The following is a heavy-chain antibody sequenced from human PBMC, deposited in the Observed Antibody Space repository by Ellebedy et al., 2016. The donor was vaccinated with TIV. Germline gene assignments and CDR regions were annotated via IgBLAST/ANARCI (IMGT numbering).Heavy chain of an antibody. CDR3: ARDHGY. Sequence: ETLSLXCAASGFIFSDYWMTWVRQAPGKGLEWVASINQGGSEKYVVDSVKGRFTISRDNAKNSLYLQMNSLRAEDTAVYYCARDHGYWGQGTLVTVSS. CDR1: GFIFSDYW. V-gene: IGHV3-7*01. J-gene: IGHJ4*02. CDR2: INQGGSEK.